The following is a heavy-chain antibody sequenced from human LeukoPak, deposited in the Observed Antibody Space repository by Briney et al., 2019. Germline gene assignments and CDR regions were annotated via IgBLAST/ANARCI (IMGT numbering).Heavy chain of an antibody. D-gene: IGHD5-24*01. Sequence: SETLSLTCTVSGGSISSYYWSWIRQPAGKGLEWIGRIYTSGSTNYNPSLKSRVIMSVDTSKNQFSLKLSSVTAADTAVYYCARVREDGYNYEGGVDDYWGQGTLVTVSS. CDR3: ARVREDGYNYEGGVDDY. J-gene: IGHJ4*02. V-gene: IGHV4-4*07. CDR1: GGSISSYY. CDR2: IYTSGST.